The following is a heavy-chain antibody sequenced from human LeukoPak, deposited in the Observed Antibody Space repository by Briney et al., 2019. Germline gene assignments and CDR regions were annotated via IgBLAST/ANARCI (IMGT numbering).Heavy chain of an antibody. D-gene: IGHD2-2*01. J-gene: IGHJ5*02. Sequence: ASVKVSCKASGYTFTSYDINWVRQATGQGLEWMGWINPNSGGTNYAQKFQGRVTMTGDTSISTAYMELSRLRSDDTAVYYCASSGYCSSTSCYSGFDPWGQGTLVTVSS. V-gene: IGHV1-2*02. CDR3: ASSGYCSSTSCYSGFDP. CDR1: GYTFTSYD. CDR2: INPNSGGT.